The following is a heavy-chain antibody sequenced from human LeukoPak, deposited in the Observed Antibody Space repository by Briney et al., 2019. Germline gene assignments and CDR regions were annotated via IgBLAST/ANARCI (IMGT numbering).Heavy chain of an antibody. Sequence: PGGSLRLSCAASGFTFSSYSMNWVRQAPGKGLEWVSSISSSSSYIYCADSVKGRFTISRDNAKNSLYLQMNSLRAEDTAVYYCASQYSGYDYYYYYYGMDVWGQGTTVTVSS. V-gene: IGHV3-21*01. D-gene: IGHD5-12*01. CDR3: ASQYSGYDYYYYYYGMDV. CDR2: ISSSSSYI. J-gene: IGHJ6*02. CDR1: GFTFSSYS.